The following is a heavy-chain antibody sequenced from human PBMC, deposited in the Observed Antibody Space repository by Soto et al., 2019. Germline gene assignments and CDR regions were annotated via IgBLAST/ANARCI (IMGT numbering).Heavy chain of an antibody. CDR1: GGTFSSYA. V-gene: IGHV1-69*06. Sequence: QVQLVQSGAEVKKPGSSVKVSCKASGGTFSSYAISWVRQAPGQGLEWMGGIIPIFGTANYAQKFQGRVRSTADKSTSTAYMELSSLRSEDTAVDYCARGVHSSGNYYFDYWGQGTLVTVSS. CDR3: ARGVHSSGNYYFDY. D-gene: IGHD6-19*01. CDR2: IIPIFGTA. J-gene: IGHJ4*02.